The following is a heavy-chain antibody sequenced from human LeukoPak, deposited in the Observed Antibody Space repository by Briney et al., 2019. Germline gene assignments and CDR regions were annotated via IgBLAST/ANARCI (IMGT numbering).Heavy chain of an antibody. J-gene: IGHJ6*03. CDR1: GGSISSSSYY. V-gene: IGHV4-39*07. D-gene: IGHD2-2*01. CDR2: IYYSGST. CDR3: ATRYCNSARCPTYYYFYLDV. Sequence: PSETLSLTCTVSGGSISSSSYYWGWIRQPPGKGLEWIGSIYYSGSTYYNPSLGSRVTISVDTSKNQISLNLTTVTAADTAMYYCATRYCNSARCPTYYYFYLDVWGKGTTVIVSS.